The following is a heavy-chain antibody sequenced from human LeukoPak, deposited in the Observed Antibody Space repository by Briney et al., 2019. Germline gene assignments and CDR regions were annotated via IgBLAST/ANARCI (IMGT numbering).Heavy chain of an antibody. CDR3: ASSRPWELLSAFQM. Sequence: PGGSLRLSCAASEFSFSTYAMYWVRQAPGKGLERVTLISYDGITTYYADSVKGRFTISTDTSKNTLFLQMNSLINEDTAVCYCASSRPWELLSAFQMWGQGTLVTVSS. CDR2: ISYDGITT. D-gene: IGHD1-26*01. J-gene: IGHJ3*02. CDR1: EFSFSTYA. V-gene: IGHV3-30-3*01.